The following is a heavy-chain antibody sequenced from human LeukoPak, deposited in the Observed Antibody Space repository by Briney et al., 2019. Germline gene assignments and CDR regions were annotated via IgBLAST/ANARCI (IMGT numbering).Heavy chain of an antibody. D-gene: IGHD6-19*01. CDR3: ARSFSGPTGADY. J-gene: IGHJ4*02. Sequence: SETLSLTCTVSGGSISSGGYYWSSIRQLPGKGLEWIGYISFNGNTYYNPSLKSRVTISGDTSKNQFSLKLSSVTAADTAVYYCARSFSGPTGADYWGQGTLVTVSS. CDR1: GGSISSGGYY. V-gene: IGHV4-31*03. CDR2: ISFNGNT.